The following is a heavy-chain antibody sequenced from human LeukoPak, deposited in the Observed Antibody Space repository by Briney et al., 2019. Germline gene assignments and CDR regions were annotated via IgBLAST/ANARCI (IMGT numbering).Heavy chain of an antibody. CDR1: GGSISSYY. CDR3: AGHHPRNTVDF. CDR2: ISDIGSI. Sequence: PSETLSLTCTVSGGSISSYYWSWIRQPPGKGLEWIAYISDIGSINYNPSLKSRVTISLDTSKNQFSLELSSVTAADTAVYYCAGHHPRNTVDFWGQGTLVTVSS. V-gene: IGHV4-59*08. D-gene: IGHD2/OR15-2a*01. J-gene: IGHJ4*02.